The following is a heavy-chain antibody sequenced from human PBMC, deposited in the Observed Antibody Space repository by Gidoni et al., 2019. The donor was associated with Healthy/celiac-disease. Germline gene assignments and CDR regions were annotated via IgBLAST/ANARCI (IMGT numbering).Heavy chain of an antibody. V-gene: IGHV1-69*06. CDR3: ARVKISIAARRGADYFDY. D-gene: IGHD6-6*01. CDR2: IIPIFGTA. Sequence: QVQLVQFGAEVKKPGSSVKVSCKASGGTFSSYAISWVRQAPGQGLEWMGGIIPIFGTANYAQKFQGRVTITADKSTSTAYMELSSLRSEDTAVYYCARVKISIAARRGADYFDYWGQGTLVTVSS. J-gene: IGHJ4*02. CDR1: GGTFSSYA.